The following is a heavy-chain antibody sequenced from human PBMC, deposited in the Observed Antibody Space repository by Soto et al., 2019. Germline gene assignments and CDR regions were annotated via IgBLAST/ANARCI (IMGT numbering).Heavy chain of an antibody. CDR3: ARGDTVVTGYFDY. Sequence: EVQLLESGGGLVQPGGSLRLSCAASGFTFSSYAMSWVRQAPGKGLEWVGRTRNKANSYTTEYAASVKGRFTISRDDSKNSLYLQMNSLKTEDTAVYYCARGDTVVTGYFDYWGQGTLVTVSS. J-gene: IGHJ4*02. D-gene: IGHD2-15*01. CDR2: TRNKANSYTT. V-gene: IGHV3-72*01. CDR1: GFTFSSYA.